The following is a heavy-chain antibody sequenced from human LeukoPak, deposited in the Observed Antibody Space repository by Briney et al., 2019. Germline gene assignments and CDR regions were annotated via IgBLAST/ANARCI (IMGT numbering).Heavy chain of an antibody. Sequence: GGSLRLPCAASGFTFSSYAMHWVRQAPGKGLEWGAVISYDGSNKCYADSVKGRFTISRDNSKNTLYLQMNSLRAEDTAVYYCARGVLDGYNLVDYWGQGTLVTVSS. CDR3: ARGVLDGYNLVDY. V-gene: IGHV3-30*04. CDR1: GFTFSSYA. CDR2: ISYDGSNK. J-gene: IGHJ4*02. D-gene: IGHD5-24*01.